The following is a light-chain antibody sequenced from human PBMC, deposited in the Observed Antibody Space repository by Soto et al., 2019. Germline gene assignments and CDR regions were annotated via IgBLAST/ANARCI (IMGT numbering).Light chain of an antibody. J-gene: IGKJ2*01. V-gene: IGKV3-15*01. Sequence: EIVMTQSPDTLAVSPGDTATLSCRSSQNMHINLAWYQQKPGQAPTLLIYRVTARAPGVPARFSGSGSGTDFTLTIRSVQSGDFGVFYCQQYEGWPPTFGLGTK. CDR1: QNMHIN. CDR2: RVT. CDR3: QQYEGWPPT.